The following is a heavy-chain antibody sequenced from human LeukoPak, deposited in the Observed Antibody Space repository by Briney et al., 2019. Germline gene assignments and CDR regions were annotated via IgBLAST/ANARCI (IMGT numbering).Heavy chain of an antibody. V-gene: IGHV4-39*07. Sequence: SETLSLTCTVSGGSISSSSNYWGWIRQPPGKTLEWIGSIYSSGSTYYNSSLKSRVIILIDTAKSHFSLNLSSVTAADTAVYYCARSDGYGLVGIWGQGTMVTVSS. CDR3: ARSDGYGLVGI. CDR1: GGSISSSSNY. D-gene: IGHD3-10*01. CDR2: IYSSGST. J-gene: IGHJ3*02.